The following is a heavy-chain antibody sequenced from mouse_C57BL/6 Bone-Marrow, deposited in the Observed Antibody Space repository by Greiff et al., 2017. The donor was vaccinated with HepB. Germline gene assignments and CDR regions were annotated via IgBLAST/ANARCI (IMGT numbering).Heavy chain of an antibody. V-gene: IGHV1-52*01. CDR3: ARWAYYFGSSSRYFDV. CDR2: IDPSDSET. CDR1: GYTFTSYW. D-gene: IGHD1-1*01. Sequence: VQLQQPGAELVRPGSSVKLSCKASGYTFTSYWMHWVKQRPIQGLEWIGNIDPSDSETHYNQKFKDKATLTVDKSSSTAYMQLSSLTSEDSAVYYCARWAYYFGSSSRYFDVWGTGTTVTVSS. J-gene: IGHJ1*03.